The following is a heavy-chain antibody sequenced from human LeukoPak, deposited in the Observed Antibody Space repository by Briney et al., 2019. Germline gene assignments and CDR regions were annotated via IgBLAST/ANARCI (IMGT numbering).Heavy chain of an antibody. D-gene: IGHD6-19*01. CDR1: GFTFSDYG. CDR3: ARDPYSSGWYKDAFDI. J-gene: IGHJ3*02. V-gene: IGHV3-21*01. Sequence: GGSLRLSCAASGFTFSDYGMYWARQAPGKGLEWVSSISGSSSYINYADSVKGRFTISRDNAQNSLFLQLNSLRAEDTAVYYCARDPYSSGWYKDAFDIWGQGTMVTVSS. CDR2: ISGSSSYI.